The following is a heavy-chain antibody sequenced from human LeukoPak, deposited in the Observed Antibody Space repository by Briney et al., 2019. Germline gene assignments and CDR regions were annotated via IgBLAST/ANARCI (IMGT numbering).Heavy chain of an antibody. Sequence: GGSLRLSCAASGFTVSSNYMSWVRQAPGKGLEWVSVIYSGGSTYYADSVKGRFTISRNNSKNTLYLQMNSLRAEDTAVYYCAKSEPPGIAAAGTDYWGQGTLVTVSS. CDR3: AKSEPPGIAAAGTDY. J-gene: IGHJ4*02. CDR2: IYSGGST. CDR1: GFTVSSNY. V-gene: IGHV3-53*01. D-gene: IGHD6-13*01.